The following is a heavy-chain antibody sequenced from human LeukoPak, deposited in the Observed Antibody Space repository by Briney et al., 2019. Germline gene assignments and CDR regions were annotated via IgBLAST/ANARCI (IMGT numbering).Heavy chain of an antibody. CDR1: GFTFSSYA. V-gene: IGHV3-23*01. CDR2: ISGSGGST. Sequence: GGSLRLSCAASGFTFSSYAMSWVRQAPGKGLDWVSAISGSGGSTYYADSVKGRFTISRDNSKNTLYLQMNSLRAEDTAVYYCAKEGYCSGGSCYENWGQGTLVTVSS. J-gene: IGHJ4*02. CDR3: AKEGYCSGGSCYEN. D-gene: IGHD2-15*01.